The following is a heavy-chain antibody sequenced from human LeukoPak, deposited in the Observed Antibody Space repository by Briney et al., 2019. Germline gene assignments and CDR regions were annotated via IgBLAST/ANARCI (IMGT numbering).Heavy chain of an antibody. Sequence: LRLSCAASGFTFSSYSMNWVRQAPGKGLEWIGYIYHSGSTYYNPSLKSRVTISVDRSKNQFSLKLSSVTAADTAVYYCARVHYDYSKRYNWFDPWGQGTLVTVSS. CDR3: ARVHYDYSKRYNWFDP. J-gene: IGHJ5*02. D-gene: IGHD4-11*01. V-gene: IGHV4-30-2*01. CDR2: IYHSGST. CDR1: GFTFSSYS.